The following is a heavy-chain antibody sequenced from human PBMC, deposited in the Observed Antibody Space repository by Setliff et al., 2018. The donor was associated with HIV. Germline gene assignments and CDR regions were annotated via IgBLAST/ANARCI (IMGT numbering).Heavy chain of an antibody. Sequence: PGGSLRLSCAGSGFNFGGYSMSWVRQAPGKGLEWVSSIYGGGGTTFYADSVKGRFTISRDNSNNTVYLQMNSLRAEDTAEYYCAKELAASGLGYFDSWGRGILVTVSS. V-gene: IGHV3-23*01. CDR3: AKELAASGLGYFDS. J-gene: IGHJ4*02. D-gene: IGHD3-22*01. CDR1: GFNFGGYS. CDR2: IYGGGGTT.